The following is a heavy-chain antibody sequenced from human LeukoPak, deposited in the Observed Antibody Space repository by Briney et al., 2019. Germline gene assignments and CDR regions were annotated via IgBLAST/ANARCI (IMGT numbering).Heavy chain of an antibody. CDR2: ISSSSSYI. CDR1: GFTFSSYS. CDR3: ASLSMVRGVISNWFDP. Sequence: GGSLRLSCAASGFTFSSYSMNWVRQAPGKGLEWVSSISSSSSYIYYADSVKGRFTISRDNAKNSLYLQMNSLRAEDTAVYYCASLSMVRGVISNWFDPWGQGTLVTVSS. D-gene: IGHD3-10*01. V-gene: IGHV3-21*01. J-gene: IGHJ5*02.